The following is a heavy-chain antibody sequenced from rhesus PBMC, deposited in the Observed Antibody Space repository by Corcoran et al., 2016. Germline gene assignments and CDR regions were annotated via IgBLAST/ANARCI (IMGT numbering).Heavy chain of an antibody. J-gene: IGHJ6*01. Sequence: QVQLQESGPGLVKPSETLSLTCAVSGGSISSSNWWSWIRQPPGRGLEWIGYISGSRGSTYYNPSLKSRVTISTDTSKNQFFLEGSAVAAASTAVYYCAREAGYCTSTTCYVGNYDGLDSWGQGVVVTVSS. CDR2: ISGSRGST. CDR3: AREAGYCTSTTCYVGNYDGLDS. D-gene: IGHD2-2*01. V-gene: IGHV4-65*01. CDR1: GGSISSSNW.